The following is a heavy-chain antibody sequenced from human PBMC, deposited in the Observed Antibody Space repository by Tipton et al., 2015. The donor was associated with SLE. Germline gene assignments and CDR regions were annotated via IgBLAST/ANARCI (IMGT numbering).Heavy chain of an antibody. V-gene: IGHV4-34*01. D-gene: IGHD2-8*01. CDR2: INHSGST. CDR3: ARDCTTGVCYTTSFDY. J-gene: IGHJ4*02. Sequence: LRLSCAVYGGSFSDYSWSWIRQPPGKGLEWIGEINHSGSTNYNPSLKNRVTISIDTSKNQFSLRLSSVTAADTAVYYCARDCTTGVCYTTSFDYWGQGTLVTVSP. CDR1: GGSFSDYS.